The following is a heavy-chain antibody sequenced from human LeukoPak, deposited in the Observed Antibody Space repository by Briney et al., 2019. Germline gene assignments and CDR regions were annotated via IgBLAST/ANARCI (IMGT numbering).Heavy chain of an antibody. J-gene: IGHJ5*02. V-gene: IGHV4-4*07. CDR3: ARDSGTSGEVKFDP. D-gene: IGHD3-10*01. Sequence: SETLSLTRPVSGGSVNNYYLNWIRQPAGKALEWIGRIYDGGSTNYNPSLKSRVTMSVDTSKNQISLKLKSVTAADTAVYYCARDSGTSGEVKFDPWGQGALVTVSS. CDR2: IYDGGST. CDR1: GGSVNNYY.